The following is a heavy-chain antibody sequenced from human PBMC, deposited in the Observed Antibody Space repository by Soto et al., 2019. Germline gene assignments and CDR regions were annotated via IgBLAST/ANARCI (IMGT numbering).Heavy chain of an antibody. V-gene: IGHV1-69*13. CDR3: ARPVEMATTCRSYLYY. Sequence: ASVKVSCKASGGTFSNYAINWVRQAPGQGLEWMGGIIPLFGTANYAQKFQGRVTITADESTRTAYLDLSSLRSEDTAVYYCARPVEMATTCRSYLYYWGQGTMVTVSS. J-gene: IGHJ4*02. CDR2: IIPLFGTA. D-gene: IGHD1-26*01. CDR1: GGTFSNYA.